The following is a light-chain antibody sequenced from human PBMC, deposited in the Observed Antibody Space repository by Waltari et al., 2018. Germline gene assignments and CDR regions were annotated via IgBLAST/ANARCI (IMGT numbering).Light chain of an antibody. J-gene: IGLJ1*01. CDR1: SSNIEANS. CDR3: AAWDDSLSAYV. Sequence: QSVLTQPPSASATPGQRVTISCSGSSSNIEANSVYWYQQFPGTAPNLLMYRNHQRPSGVPDRFSGAKSGTSASLAISGLRSEDEADYYCAAWDDSLSAYVFGTGTTVTVL. V-gene: IGLV1-47*01. CDR2: RNH.